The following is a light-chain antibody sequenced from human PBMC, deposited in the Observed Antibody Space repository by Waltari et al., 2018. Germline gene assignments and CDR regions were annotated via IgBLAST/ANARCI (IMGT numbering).Light chain of an antibody. J-gene: IGKJ4*01. V-gene: IGKV1-16*02. CDR2: GAS. Sequence: DIQMTQSPSSVSASVGDRVTITCRASQAIVNHLAWYQHKPGKAPKSLIYGASSLQSGVPSKFSRSGSGTECTLTNNSLQPEDLSTYYCQQDNSYPLTFAGGTKGEIK. CDR1: QAIVNH. CDR3: QQDNSYPLT.